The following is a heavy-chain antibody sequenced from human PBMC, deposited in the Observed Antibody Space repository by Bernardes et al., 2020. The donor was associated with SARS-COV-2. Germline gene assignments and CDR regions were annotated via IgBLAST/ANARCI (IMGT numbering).Heavy chain of an antibody. Sequence: SKPLPLTCTVSSGSISSYSWSWIRQPPGKGLEWIGNIYDSGRTTYNPSLKSRVTMSVDTPRSQFTLKLNSVTAADTAVYYCARDTNGFDVWGQGTRVTVSA. J-gene: IGHJ3*01. CDR3: ARDTNGFDV. V-gene: IGHV4-59*01. CDR2: IYDSGRT. CDR1: SGSISSYS. D-gene: IGHD1-1*01.